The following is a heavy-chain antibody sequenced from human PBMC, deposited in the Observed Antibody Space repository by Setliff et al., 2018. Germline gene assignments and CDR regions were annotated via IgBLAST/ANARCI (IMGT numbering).Heavy chain of an antibody. CDR3: ARQAVAGSDAFDI. J-gene: IGHJ3*02. Sequence: PGESLKISCKGSGYSFTDYWIGWVRQMPGEGLEWMGIIHPSNSDTVYSPSFQGQVTISADRSITPAYLQWSSLKASDTAMYYVARQAVAGSDAFDIWGQGTMVTVSS. D-gene: IGHD6-19*01. V-gene: IGHV5-51*01. CDR2: IHPSNSDT. CDR1: GYSFTDYW.